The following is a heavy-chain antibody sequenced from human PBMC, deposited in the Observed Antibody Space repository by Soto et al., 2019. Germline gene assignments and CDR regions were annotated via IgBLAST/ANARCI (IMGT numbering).Heavy chain of an antibody. CDR3: ANGHCGTNCYYFQY. J-gene: IGHJ1*01. CDR2: ISNDGNII. Sequence: SLRLSSAASGFTVSSYGLHWVRQAPGKGLEWVAVISNDGNIIHYADSVKGRFTISKDNSKNMVFLQMNSLRTEDTAMYLCANGHCGTNCYYFQYWGQGTLVTVSS. V-gene: IGHV3-30*18. D-gene: IGHD2-21*02. CDR1: GFTVSSYG.